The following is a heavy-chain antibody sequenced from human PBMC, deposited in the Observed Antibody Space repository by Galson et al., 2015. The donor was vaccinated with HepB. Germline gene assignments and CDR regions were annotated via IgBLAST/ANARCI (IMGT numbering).Heavy chain of an antibody. CDR2: INSDGSSP. D-gene: IGHD3-16*01. V-gene: IGHV3-74*03. CDR3: VGGVRSGSYPYCYYGMDV. Sequence: SLRLSCAASGFTFSNHWMHWVRQAPGKGLVWVARINSDGSSPTYADSVKGRFTISRDNAKNAVYLQVNSLRAEDTAVYYCVGGVRSGSYPYCYYGMDVWGQGATVTVPS. J-gene: IGHJ6*02. CDR1: GFTFSNHW.